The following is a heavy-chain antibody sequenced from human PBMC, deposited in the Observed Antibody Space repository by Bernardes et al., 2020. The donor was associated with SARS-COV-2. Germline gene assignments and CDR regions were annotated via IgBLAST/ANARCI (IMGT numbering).Heavy chain of an antibody. V-gene: IGHV3-33*08. J-gene: IGHJ5*01. Sequence: GGSLRLSCEASGINLAAYDIHWVRQAPGKGLEWVAVIWHDGSREYYVDSVKGRFAISRDNSNNTLYLQMNNLRVEDTALYRCATEDGEWLESWGQGTLVTVSS. CDR1: GINLAAYD. CDR3: ATEDGEWLES. D-gene: IGHD4-17*01. CDR2: IWHDGSRE.